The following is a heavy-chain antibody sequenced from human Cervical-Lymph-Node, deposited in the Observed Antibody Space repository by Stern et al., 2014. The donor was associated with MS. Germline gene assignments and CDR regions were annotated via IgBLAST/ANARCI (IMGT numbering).Heavy chain of an antibody. CDR3: TKDKSKAGAIQYYYGLDV. Sequence: EVQLVESGGGLVQPGRSRGLSGAASGFTFDHFAMHWVRKVPGKGLGWVSGIIWNGGSIGYADSVKGRFTISRDNAKNSLYLEMHNLGAEDTALYYCTKDKSKAGAIQYYYGLDVWGQGTTVTVSS. V-gene: IGHV3-9*01. J-gene: IGHJ6*02. CDR2: IIWNGGSI. D-gene: IGHD4/OR15-4a*01. CDR1: GFTFDHFA.